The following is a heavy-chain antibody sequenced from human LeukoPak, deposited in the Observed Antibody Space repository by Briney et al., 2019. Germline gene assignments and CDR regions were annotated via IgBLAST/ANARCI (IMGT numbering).Heavy chain of an antibody. V-gene: IGHV4-4*07. CDR1: GSSISSYY. D-gene: IGHD5-12*01. J-gene: IGHJ4*02. CDR2: IYTSGNT. CDR3: ARVYSGYDRYYFDY. Sequence: SETLSLTCTVSGSSISSYYWSWIRQPAGKGLEWIGRIYTSGNTNYNPSLKSRVIMSVDTSKNQFSLKLSSVTAADTAVYYCARVYSGYDRYYFDYRGQGTLVTVSS.